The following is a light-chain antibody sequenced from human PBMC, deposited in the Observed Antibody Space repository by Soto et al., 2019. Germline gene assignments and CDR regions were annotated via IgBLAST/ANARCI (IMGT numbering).Light chain of an antibody. J-gene: IGKJ2*01. CDR2: LAS. CDR3: MQALQTPPT. V-gene: IGKV2-28*01. CDR1: QSLLHSNGYNF. Sequence: DIVMTQSPLSLPVTPGEPASISCRSSQSLLHSNGYNFLDWYLQKPGQSPQLLLYLASNRASGVPDRFSGSGSGTDFTLKISRVEAEDVGVYYCMQALQTPPTFGQGTKLEIE.